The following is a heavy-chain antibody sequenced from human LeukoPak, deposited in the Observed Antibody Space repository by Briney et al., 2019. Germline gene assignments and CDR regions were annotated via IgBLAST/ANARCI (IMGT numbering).Heavy chain of an antibody. V-gene: IGHV4-39*01. Sequence: SETLSLTCTVSSGSISSSSYYWGWVRQPPGKGLEWIGSIYYTGTTYYNPSLKSRVTISVGTSNNQFSLNLSSVTAADTAVYHCARHESAGYGMDVWGQGTTVTVSS. CDR1: SGSISSSSYY. J-gene: IGHJ6*02. CDR3: ARHESAGYGMDV. CDR2: IYYTGTT.